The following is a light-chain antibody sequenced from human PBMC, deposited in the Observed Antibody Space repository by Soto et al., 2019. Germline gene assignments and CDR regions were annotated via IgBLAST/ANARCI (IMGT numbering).Light chain of an antibody. Sequence: QTVVTQEPSFSVSPGGTVTLTCGLSSGTVSTSYYPAWYQQAPGQAPRTLIYNTYTRSSGVPDRFSGSIIGTKAALTITGAQADDESDYYCVLYMGSGTWVFGGGTKVTVL. V-gene: IGLV8-61*01. CDR1: SGTVSTSYY. CDR2: NTY. J-gene: IGLJ2*01. CDR3: VLYMGSGTWV.